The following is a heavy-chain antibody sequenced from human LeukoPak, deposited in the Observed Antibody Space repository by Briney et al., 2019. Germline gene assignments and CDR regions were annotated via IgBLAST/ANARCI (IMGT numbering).Heavy chain of an antibody. D-gene: IGHD1-20*01. CDR3: ARDLITSPRFRWFDP. CDR1: GGSISSYY. V-gene: IGHV4-59*12. J-gene: IGHJ5*02. Sequence: NTSETLSLTCTVSGGSISSYYWSWIRQPPGKGLEWIGYIYYSGSTNYNPSLKSRVTISVDTSKNQFSLKLSSVTAADTAVYYCARDLITSPRFRWFDPWGQGTLVTVSS. CDR2: IYYSGST.